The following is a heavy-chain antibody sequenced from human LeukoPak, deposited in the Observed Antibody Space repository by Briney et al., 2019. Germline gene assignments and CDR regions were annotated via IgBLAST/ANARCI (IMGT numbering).Heavy chain of an antibody. CDR3: ARFKVYYYYYGMDV. Sequence: GASVKVSCKASGGTFSSYAISWVRQAPGQGLEWMGWISAYNGNTNYAQKLQGRVTMTTDTSTSTAYMELRSLRSDDTAVYYCARFKVYYYYYGMDVWGQGTTVTVSS. J-gene: IGHJ6*02. V-gene: IGHV1-18*01. CDR1: GGTFSSYA. CDR2: ISAYNGNT.